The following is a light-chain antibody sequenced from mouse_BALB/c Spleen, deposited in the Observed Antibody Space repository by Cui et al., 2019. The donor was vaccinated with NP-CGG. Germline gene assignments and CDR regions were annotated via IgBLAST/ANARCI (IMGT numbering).Light chain of an antibody. V-gene: IGLV1*01. J-gene: IGLJ1*01. CDR2: GIN. Sequence: QAVVTQESSLTTSPGETVTLTCRSSSGAVTTSNYANWVQKKQDHLFTGLIGGINNQAPGVPAGFSGSLIGDKAALTITGAQTEDEAIYFCALWYSNHWVFGGGTKLTVL. CDR3: ALWYSNHWV. CDR1: SGAVTTSNY.